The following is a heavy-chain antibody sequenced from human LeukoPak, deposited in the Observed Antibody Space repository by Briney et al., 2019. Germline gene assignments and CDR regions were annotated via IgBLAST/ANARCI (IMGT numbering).Heavy chain of an antibody. Sequence: ASVEVSCKASGYTFTSYGISWVRQAPGQGLEWMGWISAYNGNTNYAQKLQGRVTMTTDTSTSTAYMELRSLRSDDTAVYYCAREVVVTASFAFFDYWGQGTLVTVSS. J-gene: IGHJ4*02. V-gene: IGHV1-18*01. CDR2: ISAYNGNT. CDR3: AREVVVTASFAFFDY. D-gene: IGHD2-21*02. CDR1: GYTFTSYG.